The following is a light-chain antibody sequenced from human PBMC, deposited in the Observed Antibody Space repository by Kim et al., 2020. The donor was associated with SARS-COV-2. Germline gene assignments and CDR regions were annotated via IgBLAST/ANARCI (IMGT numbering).Light chain of an antibody. J-gene: IGLJ3*02. CDR1: SSDVGAYNY. V-gene: IGLV2-14*04. CDR2: DVI. Sequence: GQSLTLSCTGTSSDVGAYNYVSWYQQYPDKAPKLMIHDVIKRPSGVSDRFSGSKSGNTASLTISGLQAEDEGDYYCSSYTTSSTWVFGGGTQLTVL. CDR3: SSYTTSSTWV.